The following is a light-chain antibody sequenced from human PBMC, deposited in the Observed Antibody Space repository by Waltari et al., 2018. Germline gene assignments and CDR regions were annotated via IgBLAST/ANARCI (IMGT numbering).Light chain of an antibody. CDR3: QQRSNWPMT. J-gene: IGKJ4*01. CDR1: QGVSMY. CDR2: DAT. Sequence: EVVLTQSPATLSLSPGDTATLSCRASQGVSMYLAWYQHRPGQGPRLLIYDATNRATGIPARFGGSGSGTDFTLTISSLDPEDFAVYVCQQRSNWPMTFGGGTKVEIK. V-gene: IGKV3-11*01.